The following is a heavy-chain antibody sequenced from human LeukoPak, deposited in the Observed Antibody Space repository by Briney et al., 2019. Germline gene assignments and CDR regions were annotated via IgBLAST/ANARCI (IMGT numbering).Heavy chain of an antibody. CDR3: ARSPLYCSGGSCYWFDP. CDR1: GFTLSSYS. V-gene: IGHV3-7*01. Sequence: TGGSLRLSCAASGFTLSSYSMNWVRQAPGKGLEWVANIKQDGSEKYYVDSVKGRFTISRDNAKNSLYLQMNSLRAEDTAVYYCARSPLYCSGGSCYWFDPWGQGTLVTVSS. CDR2: IKQDGSEK. J-gene: IGHJ5*02. D-gene: IGHD2-15*01.